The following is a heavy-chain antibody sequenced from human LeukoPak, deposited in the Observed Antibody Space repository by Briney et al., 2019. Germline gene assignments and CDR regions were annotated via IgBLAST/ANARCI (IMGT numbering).Heavy chain of an antibody. V-gene: IGHV4-39*01. J-gene: IGHJ6*02. CDR2: IDYSGST. CDR3: ARHLTGYYYNYYYYGMDV. CDR1: GGSISSSSYY. Sequence: PSETLSRTGTGSGGSISSSSYYWGWLRQPPGKGREWIGTIDYSGSTYYDQSLKSRVTISVDTSEYQFSLKLSSVTAADTAVYYCARHLTGYYYNYYYYGMDVWGQGTTVTVSS. D-gene: IGHD3-9*01.